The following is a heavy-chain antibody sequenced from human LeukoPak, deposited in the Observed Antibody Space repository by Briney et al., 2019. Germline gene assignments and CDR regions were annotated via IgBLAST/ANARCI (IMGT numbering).Heavy chain of an antibody. J-gene: IGHJ4*02. CDR1: GYTFTGYY. Sequence: ASVKVSCKASGYTFTGYYMHWVRQAPGKGLEWMGRINPNSGGTNYAQKFQGRVTMTRDTSISTAYMELSRLRSDDTAVYYCARAPVGGSYNPFDYWGREPWSPSPQ. CDR2: INPNSGGT. V-gene: IGHV1-2*06. CDR3: ARAPVGGSYNPFDY. D-gene: IGHD1-26*01.